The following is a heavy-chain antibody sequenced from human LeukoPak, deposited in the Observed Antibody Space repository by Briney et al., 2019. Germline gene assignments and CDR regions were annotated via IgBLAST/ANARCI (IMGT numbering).Heavy chain of an antibody. CDR3: ARLDATLNYYYYYGMDV. D-gene: IGHD2-15*01. V-gene: IGHV4-39*01. CDR1: GGSISSSSYY. CDR2: IYYSGST. Sequence: SETLSLTCTVSGGSISSSSYYWGWIRQPPGKGLEWIGSIYYSGSTYYNPSLKSRVAISVDTSKNQFSLKLSSVTAADTAVYYCARLDATLNYYYYYGMDVWGQGTTVTVSS. J-gene: IGHJ6*02.